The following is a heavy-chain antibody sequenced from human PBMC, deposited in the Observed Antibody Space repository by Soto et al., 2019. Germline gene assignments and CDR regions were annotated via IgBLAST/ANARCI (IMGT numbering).Heavy chain of an antibody. Sequence: PSETLSLTCTVPGGSISSGGYYWSWIRQHPGKGLEWIGYIYYSGSTYYNPSLKSRVTISVDTSKNQFSLKLSSVTAADTAVYYCARDHYYGSGFDYWGQGTLVTVSS. CDR1: GGSISSGGYY. CDR3: ARDHYYGSGFDY. V-gene: IGHV4-31*03. CDR2: IYYSGST. D-gene: IGHD3-10*01. J-gene: IGHJ4*02.